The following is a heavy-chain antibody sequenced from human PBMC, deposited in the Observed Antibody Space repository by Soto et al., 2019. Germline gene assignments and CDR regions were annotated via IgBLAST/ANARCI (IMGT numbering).Heavy chain of an antibody. J-gene: IGHJ5*02. CDR2: INHSGST. Sequence: PSETLSLTCAVYGGSFSGYYWSWIRQPPGKGLEWIGEINHSGSTNYTPSLKSRVTISVDTSKNQFSLKLSSVTAADTAVYYCARGGGQLVPNWFDPWGQGTLVTVSS. CDR1: GGSFSGYY. V-gene: IGHV4-34*01. D-gene: IGHD6-6*01. CDR3: ARGGGQLVPNWFDP.